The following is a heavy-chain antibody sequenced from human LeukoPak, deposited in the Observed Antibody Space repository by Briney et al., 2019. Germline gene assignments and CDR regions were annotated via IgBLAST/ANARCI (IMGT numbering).Heavy chain of an antibody. CDR2: INHSGST. CDR3: ARGPRYCSSTSCYLSYDFWSGYFDY. V-gene: IGHV4-34*01. D-gene: IGHD2-2*01. J-gene: IGHJ4*02. CDR1: GGSFSGYY. Sequence: PSETLSLTCAVYGGSFSGYYWSWIRQPPGKGLEWIGEINHSGSTNYNPSLKSRVTISVDTSKNQFSLKLSSVTAADTAVYYCARGPRYCSSTSCYLSYDFWSGYFDYWGQGTLVTVSS.